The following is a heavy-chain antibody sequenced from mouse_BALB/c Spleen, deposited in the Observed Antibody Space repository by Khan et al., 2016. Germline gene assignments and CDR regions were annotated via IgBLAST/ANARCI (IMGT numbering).Heavy chain of an antibody. D-gene: IGHD4-1*01. J-gene: IGHJ4*01. CDR1: GYAFSTYW. V-gene: IGHV1-80*01. CDR2: IYPGDGDT. Sequence: QVRLQQSGAELVRPGSSVKISCKASGYAFSTYWMNWVKQRPGQGLEWIGQIYPGDGDTNYNGKFKGKPTPTAYKSSSTAYMQLSSLTSADSAVYFCAKLTGTREAMDYWGKGTSVTISS. CDR3: AKLTGTREAMDY.